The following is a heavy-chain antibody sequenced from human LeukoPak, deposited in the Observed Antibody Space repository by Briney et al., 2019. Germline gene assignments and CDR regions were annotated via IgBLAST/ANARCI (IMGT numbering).Heavy chain of an antibody. CDR3: ARDRGVAAETGYYYYYGMDV. V-gene: IGHV3-33*01. Sequence: GSLRLSCXASGFTXSSYGMHWVRQAPGKGLEWVAVIWYDGSNKYYADSVKGRSTISRDNSKNTLYLQMNSLRAEDTAVYYCARDRGVAAETGYYYYYGMDVSGQGTTVTASS. D-gene: IGHD3-10*01. J-gene: IGHJ6*02. CDR2: IWYDGSNK. CDR1: GFTXSSYG.